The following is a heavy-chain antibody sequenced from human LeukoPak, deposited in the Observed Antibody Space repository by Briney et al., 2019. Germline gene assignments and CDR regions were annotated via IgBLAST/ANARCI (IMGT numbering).Heavy chain of an antibody. Sequence: GGSLRLSCAASGFMFTSYWMSWVRQAPGKGLEWVANINQDGSAKYYVDSVKGRFTISRDNAKNSLYLQMNSLRAEDTAVYYCARAGLRFLEWLSPDYYYYMDVWGKGTTVTVSS. CDR1: GFMFTSYW. CDR3: ARAGLRFLEWLSPDYYYYMDV. CDR2: INQDGSAK. D-gene: IGHD3-3*01. J-gene: IGHJ6*03. V-gene: IGHV3-7*04.